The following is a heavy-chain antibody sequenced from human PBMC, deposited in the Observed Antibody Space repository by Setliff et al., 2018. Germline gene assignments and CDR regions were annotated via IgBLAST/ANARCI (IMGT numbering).Heavy chain of an antibody. CDR3: ARNWVTAQHYYYGMDV. D-gene: IGHD2-21*02. CDR2: IWNDGSNK. Sequence: LRRPWSLSCVASGFTFSNYGIHWVRQAPGKGLEWVALIWNDGSNKFYGDSVRGRFTISRDNSKSTLYLQMDSLRAEDAAIYYCARNWVTAQHYYYGMDVWGQGTTVTVSS. J-gene: IGHJ6*02. CDR1: GFTFSNYG. V-gene: IGHV3-33*01.